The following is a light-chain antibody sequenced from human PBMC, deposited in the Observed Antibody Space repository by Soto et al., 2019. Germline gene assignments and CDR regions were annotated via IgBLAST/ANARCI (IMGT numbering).Light chain of an antibody. J-gene: IGKJ1*01. Sequence: DIQMTQSPSTLSASVGDRVTITCRASQSISSWLAWYQQKPGKAPTLLIYKASTLESGVPSRFSGSGSGTEFTLTISSLQTDDVATYYCQQYNSYPWTFGQGTKVEIK. CDR2: KAS. CDR3: QQYNSYPWT. V-gene: IGKV1-5*03. CDR1: QSISSW.